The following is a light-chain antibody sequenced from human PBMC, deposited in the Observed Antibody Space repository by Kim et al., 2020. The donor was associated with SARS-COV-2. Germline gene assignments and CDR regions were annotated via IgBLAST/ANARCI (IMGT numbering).Light chain of an antibody. J-gene: IGLJ3*02. CDR2: RND. CDR3: AAWDAGLTSVV. CDR1: SSNIGSNF. Sequence: GQRISISCSGRSSNIGSNFVYWYQQLPGTAPKLLFYRNDQRPSGVPDRFSVSKSGTSASLAISGLRSEDEGDYYCAAWDAGLTSVVFGGGTKVTV. V-gene: IGLV1-47*01.